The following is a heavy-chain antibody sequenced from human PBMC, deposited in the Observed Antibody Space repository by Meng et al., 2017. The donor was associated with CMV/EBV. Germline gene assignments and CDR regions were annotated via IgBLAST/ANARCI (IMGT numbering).Heavy chain of an antibody. D-gene: IGHD6-6*01. J-gene: IGHJ4*02. V-gene: IGHV3-23*01. CDR1: GFTFSSYA. Sequence: ETLSLTCAASGFTFSSYAMSWVRQAPGKGLEWVSAISGSGGSTYYADSVKGRFTISRDNSKDTLYLQMNSLRAEDTAVYYCAKDPSFEYSSSFDYWGQGTLVTVSS. CDR2: ISGSGGST. CDR3: AKDPSFEYSSSFDY.